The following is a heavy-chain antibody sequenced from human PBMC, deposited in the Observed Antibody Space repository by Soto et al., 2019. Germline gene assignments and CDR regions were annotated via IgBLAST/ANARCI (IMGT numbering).Heavy chain of an antibody. V-gene: IGHV4-39*01. D-gene: IGHD5-12*01. J-gene: IGHJ4*01. CDR1: SGSVYSGTFH. CDR3: ARRHAPRYTSGNNYFDF. CDR2: INFSGST. Sequence: PSETLSLTCTVSSGSVYSGTFHWGWIRQPPEKGLEWIGSINFSGSTYYNPSLKSRVTIPVDASKNKFSLSLTSVTAADTALYYCARRHAPRYTSGNNYFDFWGHGTLVTVSS.